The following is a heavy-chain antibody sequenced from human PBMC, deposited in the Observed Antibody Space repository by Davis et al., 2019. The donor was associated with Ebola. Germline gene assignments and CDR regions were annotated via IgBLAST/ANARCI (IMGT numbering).Heavy chain of an antibody. CDR1: GNTLSKLS. D-gene: IGHD2-2*01. Sequence: ASEKVSCKVSGNTLSKLSIYWVRHAPGVGLEWMGGFNPEDSETIYAQKFQGRVTVTEDTSTETAYMELTSLKFEDTAIYYCVTSRWFDPWGQGTLVTVSS. V-gene: IGHV1-24*01. CDR3: VTSRWFDP. J-gene: IGHJ5*02. CDR2: FNPEDSET.